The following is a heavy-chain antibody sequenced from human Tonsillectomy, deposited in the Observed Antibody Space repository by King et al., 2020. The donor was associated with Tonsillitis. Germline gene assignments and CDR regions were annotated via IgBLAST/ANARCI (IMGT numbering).Heavy chain of an antibody. CDR2: ITTSGGST. V-gene: IGHV3-23*04. CDR1: GFTFRSYN. Sequence: VQLVESGGGLVQPGGSLRLSCAASGFTFRSYNMSWVRQAPGKGLEWVSAITTSGGSTYYADSVKGRFTISRDNSKNTLYLQMNSLRAEDTALYYCAKDRGYYDIGGYYGDWGQGTLVTVSS. J-gene: IGHJ4*02. CDR3: AKDRGYYDIGGYYGD. D-gene: IGHD3-22*01.